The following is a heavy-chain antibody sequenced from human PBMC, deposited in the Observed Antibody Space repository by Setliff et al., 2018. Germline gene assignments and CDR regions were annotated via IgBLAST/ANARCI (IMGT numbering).Heavy chain of an antibody. V-gene: IGHV3-33*01. CDR2: IWYDGSNR. D-gene: IGHD3-22*01. Sequence: GGSLRLSCAASGFTFSDYGMDWVRQAQGKGLEWVAAIWYDGSNRYYADFVKGRLTISRDNSKNTLYLQMNSLRVEDTAVYYCARGAHQYDSSGHKDYWGQGTLVTVSS. CDR3: ARGAHQYDSSGHKDY. J-gene: IGHJ4*02. CDR1: GFTFSDYG.